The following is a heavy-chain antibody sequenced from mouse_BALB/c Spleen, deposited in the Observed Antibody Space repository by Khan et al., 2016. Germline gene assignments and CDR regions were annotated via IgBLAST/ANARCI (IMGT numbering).Heavy chain of an antibody. CDR2: INPDSSTI. Sequence: EVKLLESGGGLVQPGGSLKLSCAASGFDFSRYWMSWVRQAPGKGLEWIGEINPDSSTINYTPSLKHKFIISRDNAKNTLYLQMSKVRSEDTALYYCARLHYYGRFAYWGQGTLVTVSA. CDR3: ARLHYYGRFAY. D-gene: IGHD1-2*01. V-gene: IGHV4-1*02. CDR1: GFDFSRYW. J-gene: IGHJ3*01.